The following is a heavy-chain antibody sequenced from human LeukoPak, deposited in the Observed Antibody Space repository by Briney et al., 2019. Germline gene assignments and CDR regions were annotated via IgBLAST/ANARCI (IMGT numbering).Heavy chain of an antibody. CDR3: AKEHLGYCSSTSCLPGDYGMDV. CDR2: ISGSGGST. J-gene: IGHJ6*02. V-gene: IGHV3-23*01. D-gene: IGHD2-2*01. CDR1: GFTFSSYA. Sequence: GGSLRLSCAASGFTFSSYAMSWGRQAPGKGLEWVSAISGSGGSTYYADSVKGRFTISRDNSKNTLYLQMNSLRAEDTAVYYCAKEHLGYCSSTSCLPGDYGMDVWGQGTTVTVSS.